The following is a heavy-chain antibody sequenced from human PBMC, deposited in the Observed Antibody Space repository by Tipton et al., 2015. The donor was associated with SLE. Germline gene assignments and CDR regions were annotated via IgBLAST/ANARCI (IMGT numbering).Heavy chain of an antibody. CDR1: GFTFSNYW. D-gene: IGHD3-22*01. V-gene: IGHV3-74*01. CDR3: AREMGGSGYGDAFDI. CDR2: INTDGSTT. J-gene: IGHJ3*02. Sequence: SLRLSCGASGFTFSNYWMHWVRQGPGKGLVWVSRINTDGSTTSHADSVKGRFTISRDNAKNTLYLQMDSLRAEDTAVYYCAREMGGSGYGDAFDIWGQGTMVTVSS.